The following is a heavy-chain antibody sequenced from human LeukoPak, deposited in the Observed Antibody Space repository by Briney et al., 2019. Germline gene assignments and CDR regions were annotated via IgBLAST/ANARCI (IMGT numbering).Heavy chain of an antibody. CDR3: ARDREADYDFWSGSWYFDL. D-gene: IGHD3-3*01. CDR2: ILPIFGTA. V-gene: IGHV1-69*13. CDR1: GGTFSSYA. J-gene: IGHJ2*01. Sequence: ASVKVSCKASGGTFSSYAISWVRQAPGQGLEWMGGILPIFGTANYAQKFQGRVTITADESTSTAYMELSSLRSEDTAVYYCARDREADYDFWSGSWYFDLWGRGTLVTVSS.